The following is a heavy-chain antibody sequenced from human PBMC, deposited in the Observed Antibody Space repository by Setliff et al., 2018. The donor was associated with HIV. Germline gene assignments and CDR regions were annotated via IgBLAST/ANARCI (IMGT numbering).Heavy chain of an antibody. V-gene: IGHV5-51*01. Sequence: PGESLKISCQGSGYSFTSYWIGWVRQMPGKGLEWMGIIYPGDSDTRYSPSFQGQVTISADKSLSTAYLQWTSLEASDTAMFYCARPRVADYFDSTGYYLPYAFDIWGQGTMVTVSS. CDR1: GYSFTSYW. CDR2: IYPGDSDT. J-gene: IGHJ3*02. D-gene: IGHD3-22*01. CDR3: ARPRVADYFDSTGYYLPYAFDI.